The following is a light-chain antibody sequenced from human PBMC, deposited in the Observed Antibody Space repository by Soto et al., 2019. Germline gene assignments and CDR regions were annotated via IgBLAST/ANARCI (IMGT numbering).Light chain of an antibody. V-gene: IGKV3-20*01. CDR3: QQYGSPLQT. CDR2: GAS. CDR1: QSVSSSY. J-gene: IGKJ1*01. Sequence: EIVLTQSPCTLSLSPGERATLSCRASQSVSSSYLAWYQQKPGQAPRLLIYGASSRATGIPDRFSGSGSGTDFTLTISRLEPEDFAGYYCQQYGSPLQTFGQQTKVDIK.